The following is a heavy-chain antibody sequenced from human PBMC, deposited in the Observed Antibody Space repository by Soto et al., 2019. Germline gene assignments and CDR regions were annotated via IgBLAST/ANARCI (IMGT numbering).Heavy chain of an antibody. CDR1: GFTFSSYS. Sequence: GGSLRLSCAASGFTFSSYSMNWVRQAPGKGLEWVSSISSSSSYIYYADSVKGRFTISRDNAKNSLYLQMNSLRAEDTAVYYCAREWYGDYVGLAFDPWGQGTLVTVSS. CDR2: ISSSSSYI. CDR3: AREWYGDYVGLAFDP. V-gene: IGHV3-21*01. J-gene: IGHJ5*02. D-gene: IGHD4-17*01.